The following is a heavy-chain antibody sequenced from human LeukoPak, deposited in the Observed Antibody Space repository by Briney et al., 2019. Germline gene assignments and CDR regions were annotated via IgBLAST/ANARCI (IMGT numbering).Heavy chain of an antibody. D-gene: IGHD5-24*01. J-gene: IGHJ4*02. V-gene: IGHV1-2*06. Sequence: AASVKVSCKASGQSLTGYFIHWVRQAPGQGLEWVGRIDPNTGDTIYAQNFQGRVTVTSATSISTAYMELSRLTSDDTAVYYCARGHYRDGYTIALTYFDYWGQGTLVTVSS. CDR2: IDPNTGDT. CDR3: ARGHYRDGYTIALTYFDY. CDR1: GQSLTGYF.